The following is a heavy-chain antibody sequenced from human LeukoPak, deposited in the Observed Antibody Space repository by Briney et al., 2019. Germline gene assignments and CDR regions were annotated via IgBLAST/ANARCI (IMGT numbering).Heavy chain of an antibody. CDR3: ARGLIYCGGDCYRAFDI. CDR2: ISSTGSKI. Sequence: QPGRSLRLSCAASGFTLSSYAMHWVRQAPGKGLEWVSYISSTGSKIYYADPVRGRFTISRDNGKNSLYLQMNSLRDDDTAVYYCARGLIYCGGDCYRAFDIWGQGTVVTVSS. D-gene: IGHD2-21*02. CDR1: GFTLSSYA. J-gene: IGHJ3*02. V-gene: IGHV3-48*02.